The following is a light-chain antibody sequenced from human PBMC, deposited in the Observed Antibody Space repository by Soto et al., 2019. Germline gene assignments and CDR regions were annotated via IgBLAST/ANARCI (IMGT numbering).Light chain of an antibody. CDR3: KQSYSSPTT. J-gene: IGKJ5*01. CDR1: QSIGKH. Sequence: DIQMTQSPSFLSASVGDRVTITCRASQSIGKHLNWYQQKPGKAHKFLIYGASTLQNGVQSRFTGSGSGTDFTLTVKSLQPEDFATYYCKQSYSSPTTFGQGTRLEIK. CDR2: GAS. V-gene: IGKV1-39*01.